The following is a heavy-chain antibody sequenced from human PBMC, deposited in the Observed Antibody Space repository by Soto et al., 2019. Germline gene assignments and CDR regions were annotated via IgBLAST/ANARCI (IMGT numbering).Heavy chain of an antibody. Sequence: QVQLVESGGGVVQPGRSLRLSCAASGFTFSSYGMHWVRQAPGKGLEWVAVISYDGSNKYYADSVKGRFTISRDNSKNTLYLQMNSLRAEDTAVYYSAKQGDRWYGMDVWGQGNTVTVSS. CDR3: AKQGDRWYGMDV. V-gene: IGHV3-30*18. J-gene: IGHJ6*02. CDR1: GFTFSSYG. D-gene: IGHD3-10*01. CDR2: ISYDGSNK.